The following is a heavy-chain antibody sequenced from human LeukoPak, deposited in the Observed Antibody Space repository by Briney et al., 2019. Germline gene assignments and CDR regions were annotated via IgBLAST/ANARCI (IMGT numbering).Heavy chain of an antibody. J-gene: IGHJ4*02. CDR3: ARVMVQGVTIKYYFDS. Sequence: GGSLRLSCAASEFSFSTYNMNWVRQAPGKGLEWVSYISTGSSTIYYADSVKGRFTISRDNAKNSLYLQMNSLRDEDTAVYYCARVMVQGVTIKYYFDSWGQGTLVTVSS. CDR1: EFSFSTYN. D-gene: IGHD3-10*01. CDR2: ISTGSSTI. V-gene: IGHV3-48*02.